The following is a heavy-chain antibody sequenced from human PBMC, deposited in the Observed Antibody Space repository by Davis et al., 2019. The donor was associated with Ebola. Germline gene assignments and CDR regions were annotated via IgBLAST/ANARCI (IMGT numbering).Heavy chain of an antibody. D-gene: IGHD4-11*01. CDR2: FDPEDGET. CDR3: ARGRHVLQSSYTSYYYYYGMDV. J-gene: IGHJ6*02. V-gene: IGHV1-24*01. CDR1: GYTLPELS. Sequence: SVTVSCKVSGYTLPELSMHWLRQPPGKGLEWMGGFDPEDGETIYAQKFQGRVTMTRNTSISTAYMELSSLRSEDTAVYYCARGRHVLQSSYTSYYYYYGMDVWGQGTTVTVSS.